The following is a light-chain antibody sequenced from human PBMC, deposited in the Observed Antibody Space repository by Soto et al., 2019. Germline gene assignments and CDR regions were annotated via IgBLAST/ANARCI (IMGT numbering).Light chain of an antibody. Sequence: DIVLTQFPATLSLSPGGTATLSCRASQSVSRYLAWYQQKPGQAPRLLIYDVSTRATGIPARFSGSGSGTDCTLTITSLEPEDVAVYSCQQRSDWPITLGQGTRLEI. V-gene: IGKV3-11*01. CDR3: QQRSDWPIT. CDR1: QSVSRY. J-gene: IGKJ5*01. CDR2: DVS.